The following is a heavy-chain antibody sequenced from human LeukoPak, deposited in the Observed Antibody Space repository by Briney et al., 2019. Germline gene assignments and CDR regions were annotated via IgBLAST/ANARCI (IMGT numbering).Heavy chain of an antibody. CDR2: INHSGST. CDR1: GGSFSGCY. D-gene: IGHD3-22*01. V-gene: IGHV4-34*01. J-gene: IGHJ4*02. Sequence: SETLSLTXAVYGGSFSGCYWSWIRQPPGKGLEWIGEINHSGSTNYNPSLKSRVTISLDTSKNQFSLKLSSVTAADTAVYYCARARMYYYDSSGYYYFDYWGQGTLVTVSS. CDR3: ARARMYYYDSSGYYYFDY.